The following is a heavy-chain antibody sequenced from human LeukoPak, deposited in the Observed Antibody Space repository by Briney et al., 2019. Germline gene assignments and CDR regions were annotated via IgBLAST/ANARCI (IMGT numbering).Heavy chain of an antibody. V-gene: IGHV4-39*01. Sequence: KPSETLSLTCTVSGGSISSSSYYWGWIRQPPGKGLEWIGSIYYSGSTYYNPSLKSRVTISVDTSKNQFSLKLSSVTAADTAVYYCARGVPYGPSYEFFDYWGQGTLVTVSS. D-gene: IGHD3-10*01. CDR2: IYYSGST. J-gene: IGHJ4*02. CDR1: GGSISSSSYY. CDR3: ARGVPYGPSYEFFDY.